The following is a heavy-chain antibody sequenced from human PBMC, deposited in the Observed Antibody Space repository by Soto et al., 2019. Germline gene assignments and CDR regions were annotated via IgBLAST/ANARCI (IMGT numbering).Heavy chain of an antibody. CDR2: INFSVGST. CDR3: ATEVRGPGGYFDH. CDR1: GYTSNTYY. J-gene: IGHJ4*02. V-gene: IGHV1-46*02. Sequence: ASVKVSCKASGYTSNTYYMHWVRQAPGQGLEWVGIINFSVGSTTYAQKFQGRVTMTRDTSTSTVYMELSSLRSEDTAVYHCATEVRGPGGYFDHWGQGTLVTVSS. D-gene: IGHD3-16*01.